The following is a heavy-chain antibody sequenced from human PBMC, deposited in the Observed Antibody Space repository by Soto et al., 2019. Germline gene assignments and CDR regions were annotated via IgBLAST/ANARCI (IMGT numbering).Heavy chain of an antibody. CDR1: GFSLSTSGVG. CDR3: AHSSGVATIFDY. J-gene: IGHJ4*02. D-gene: IGHD5-12*01. CDR2: IYWDDDK. V-gene: IGHV2-5*02. Sequence: QITLKESGPTLVKPTQTLTLTCTFSGFSLSTSGVGVGWIRQPPGKALEWLALIYWDDDKRYSPSLKSRLTIXKXXSKNQVVLTMTNMDPVDTATYYCAHSSGVATIFDYWGQGTLVTVSS.